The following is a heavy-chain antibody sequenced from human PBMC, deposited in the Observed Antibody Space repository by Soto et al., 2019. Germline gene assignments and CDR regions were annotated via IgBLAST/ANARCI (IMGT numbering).Heavy chain of an antibody. CDR2: VYYSGST. J-gene: IGHJ1*01. CDR1: GGSLGSRGYY. CDR3: AREYSRGWYGDSPH. V-gene: IGHV4-31*11. Sequence: IQSLPCAVAGGSLGSRGYYRSGTRPYPGLGLEWIGAVYYSGSTYYKRPLKSRLTMSVDTSKNQFSLMLTSVTAADTAVYYCAREYSRGWYGDSPHWGKG. D-gene: IGHD6-19*01.